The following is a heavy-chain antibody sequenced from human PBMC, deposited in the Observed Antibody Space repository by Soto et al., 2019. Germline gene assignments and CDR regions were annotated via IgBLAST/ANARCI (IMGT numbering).Heavy chain of an antibody. CDR3: AKDQNMVRGVINYYYYGMDV. J-gene: IGHJ6*02. CDR1: GFTFSSYA. CDR2: ISGSGGST. V-gene: IGHV3-23*01. Sequence: GGSLRLSCAASGFTFSSYAMSWVRQAPGKGLEWVSAISGSGGSTYYADSVKGRFTISRDNSKNTLYLQMNSLRAEDTAVYYCAKDQNMVRGVINYYYYGMDVWGQGTTVTVSS. D-gene: IGHD3-10*01.